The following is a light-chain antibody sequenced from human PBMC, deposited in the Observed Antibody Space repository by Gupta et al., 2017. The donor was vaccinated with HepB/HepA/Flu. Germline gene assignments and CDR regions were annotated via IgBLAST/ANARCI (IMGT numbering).Light chain of an antibody. J-gene: IGLJ2*01. Sequence: QSDLTQPHSVSVSPGQPVTISCTGTRSDVGGYNSVSWYQQHPGKARKLIIYGGTKRPPGVRDRCSGSRSGNTAYLTIAGLQAEDEADYCCRANAASDWLFGGGTKLT. V-gene: IGLV2-11*01. CDR2: GGT. CDR3: RANAASDWL. CDR1: RSDVGGYNS.